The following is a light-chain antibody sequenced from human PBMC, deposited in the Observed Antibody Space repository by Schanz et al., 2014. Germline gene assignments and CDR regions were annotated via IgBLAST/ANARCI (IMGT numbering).Light chain of an antibody. CDR1: HSVSSY. CDR3: QQYGSSPPNT. Sequence: EIVMTQSPATLSVSPGERATLSCRASHSVSSYLAWYQQKPGQAPRLLIYGASSRATGIPDRFSGSGSGTDFTLTISRLEPEDFAVYYCQQYGSSPPNTFGQGTKLEIK. CDR2: GAS. V-gene: IGKV3-20*01. J-gene: IGKJ2*01.